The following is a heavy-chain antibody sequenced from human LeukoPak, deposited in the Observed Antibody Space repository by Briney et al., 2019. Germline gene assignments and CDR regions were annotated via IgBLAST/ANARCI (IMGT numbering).Heavy chain of an antibody. Sequence: GGSLRLSCAASGFTISTYTMYWVSQVPRKGLEWLSYINSRDGSIDYADSVQGRFTISRDNAKNSLYLQMNSLRAEDTAVYYCARETYFYDSSGYPHNYFDYWGQGNLVTVSS. D-gene: IGHD3-22*01. V-gene: IGHV3-48*01. J-gene: IGHJ4*02. CDR2: INSRDGSI. CDR1: GFTISTYT. CDR3: ARETYFYDSSGYPHNYFDY.